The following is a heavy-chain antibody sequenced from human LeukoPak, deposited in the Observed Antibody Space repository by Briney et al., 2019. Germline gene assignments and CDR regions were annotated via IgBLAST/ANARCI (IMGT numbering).Heavy chain of an antibody. CDR1: GFTFSSYG. J-gene: IGHJ6*02. V-gene: IGHV3-30*18. CDR3: AKALRFGDEYYYYYYGMDV. Sequence: EPGRSLRLSCAASGFTFSSYGMHWVRQAPGKGLEWVAVISYDGSNKYYADSVKGRFTISRDNSKNTLYLQMNSLRAEDTAVYYCAKALRFGDEYYYYYYGMDVWGQGTTVTVPS. D-gene: IGHD3-10*01. CDR2: ISYDGSNK.